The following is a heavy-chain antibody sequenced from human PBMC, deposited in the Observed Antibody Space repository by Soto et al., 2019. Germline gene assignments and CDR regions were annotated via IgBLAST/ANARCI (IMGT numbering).Heavy chain of an antibody. V-gene: IGHV3-53*01. CDR3: ARTDYGDSFDY. J-gene: IGHJ4*02. CDR2: IYSGGST. CDR1: GFTVSSNY. D-gene: IGHD4-17*01. Sequence: PGGSLRLSCAASGFTVSSNYMSWVRQAPGKGLEWVSVIYSGGSTYYADSVKGRFTISRDNSKNTLYLQMNSLRAEDTAVYYCARTDYGDSFDYWGQGTQVTVSS.